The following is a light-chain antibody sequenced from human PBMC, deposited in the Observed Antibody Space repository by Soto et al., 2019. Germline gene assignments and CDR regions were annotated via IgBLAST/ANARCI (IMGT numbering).Light chain of an antibody. CDR2: AAS. CDR3: QQYSNYPLT. CDR1: QSISGD. Sequence: DIQMTQSPSTLSSSVGDRVTIACRASQSISGDLAWYQRTRGKAPKLLIYAASKLGTGVPSRFSGSGSGTEFSLTISSLQPDDVATYYCQQYSNYPLTFGGGTKVEI. V-gene: IGKV1-5*01. J-gene: IGKJ4*01.